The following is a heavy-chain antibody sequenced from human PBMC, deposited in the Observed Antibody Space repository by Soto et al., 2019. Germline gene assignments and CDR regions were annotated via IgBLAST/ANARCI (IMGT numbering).Heavy chain of an antibody. CDR3: AKCDGDYRYYYYGMDV. V-gene: IGHV3-23*01. Sequence: EVQLLESGGGLVQPGGSLRLSGAASGFAFSIYAMNWVRQAPGKGLEWVASISGSGGNTYSADSVKGRFTISRDNSKITLYLQMNSLRAEDTAVYYCAKCDGDYRYYYYGMDVWGQGTTVTVSS. CDR1: GFAFSIYA. CDR2: ISGSGGNT. D-gene: IGHD4-17*01. J-gene: IGHJ6*02.